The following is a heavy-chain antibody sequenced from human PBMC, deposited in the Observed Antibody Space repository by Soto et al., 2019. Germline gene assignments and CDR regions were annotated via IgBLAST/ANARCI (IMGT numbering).Heavy chain of an antibody. V-gene: IGHV3-23*01. CDR3: TNVADSSDSLTSGWFDP. CDR1: GFTFSSYA. CDR2: ISGSGGSR. J-gene: IGHJ5*02. D-gene: IGHD3-22*01. Sequence: EVQLLESGGGLVQPGGSLRLSCAASGFTFSSYAMSWVRQAPGKGLEWVSAISGSGGSRYYADSVKGRFTISRDNSQNTLYLKMNSLRAEDTAVYYCTNVADSSDSLTSGWFDPWSKGTLVTVST.